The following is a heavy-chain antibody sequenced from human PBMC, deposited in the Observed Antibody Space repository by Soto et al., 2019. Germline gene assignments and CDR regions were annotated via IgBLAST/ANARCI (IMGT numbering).Heavy chain of an antibody. D-gene: IGHD3-22*01. V-gene: IGHV1-8*01. Sequence: QVELVQSGAEVKKPGASVKVSCKASGYTFTSYDINWVRQATGQGLEWMGWMNPNSGNTGYAQKFQGRVTMTRNTSISTAYMELSSLRSEDTAVYYCARGRSRYYYDSSGYLSPWGQGTLVTVSS. CDR1: GYTFTSYD. J-gene: IGHJ5*02. CDR2: MNPNSGNT. CDR3: ARGRSRYYYDSSGYLSP.